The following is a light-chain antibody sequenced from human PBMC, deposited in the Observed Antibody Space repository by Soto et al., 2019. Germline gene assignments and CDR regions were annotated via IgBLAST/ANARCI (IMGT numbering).Light chain of an antibody. Sequence: DIQMTQSPSSRSASVGDRVTLTCRASQTINIYLNWYQQKPGMAPKLLNHAASSLQSGVPSRFSGSGSGTDFTLTITGLQTEDLATYYCQQSFSTPLTFCGGTKVDIK. CDR1: QTINIY. V-gene: IGKV1-39*01. J-gene: IGKJ4*01. CDR2: AAS. CDR3: QQSFSTPLT.